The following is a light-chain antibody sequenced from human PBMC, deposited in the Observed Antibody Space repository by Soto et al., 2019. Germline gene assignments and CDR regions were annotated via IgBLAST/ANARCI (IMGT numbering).Light chain of an antibody. Sequence: EGVLMQSPATLSLSPGERATLSCRASESISSHYIAWYQHKPGQAPRLLIFGASTRATGIPDRFSGSWSGTDFTLTISRLEPEDFAMYYCQNFGDSPFTFGPGTKVDIK. J-gene: IGKJ3*01. V-gene: IGKV3-20*01. CDR2: GAS. CDR1: ESISSHY. CDR3: QNFGDSPFT.